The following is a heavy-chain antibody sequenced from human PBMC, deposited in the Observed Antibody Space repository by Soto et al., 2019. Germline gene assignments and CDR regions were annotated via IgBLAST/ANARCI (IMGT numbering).Heavy chain of an antibody. CDR2: IYHSGST. CDR1: SGSISSSNW. V-gene: IGHV4-4*02. Sequence: SETLSLTCAFSSGSISSSNWWSWVRQPPGKGLEWSGEIYHSGSTNYNPSLKSRVTISVDKSKNQFSLKLSSVTAADTAVYYCARAGTLYYMDVWGKGTTVTVSS. CDR3: ARAGTLYYMDV. J-gene: IGHJ6*03.